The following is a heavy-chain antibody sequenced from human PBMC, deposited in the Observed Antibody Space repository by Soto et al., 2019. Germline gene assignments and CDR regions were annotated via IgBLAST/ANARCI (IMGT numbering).Heavy chain of an antibody. CDR3: ARGRDKYCSSTSCPGPHDY. Sequence: PGGSLRLSCAASGFTFSSYSMNWVRQAPGKGLEWVSSISSSSSYIYYADSVKGRFTISRDNAKNSLYLQMNCLRAEDTAVYYCARGRDKYCSSTSCPGPHDYWGQGTLVTVSS. D-gene: IGHD2-2*01. CDR1: GFTFSSYS. V-gene: IGHV3-21*01. J-gene: IGHJ4*02. CDR2: ISSSSSYI.